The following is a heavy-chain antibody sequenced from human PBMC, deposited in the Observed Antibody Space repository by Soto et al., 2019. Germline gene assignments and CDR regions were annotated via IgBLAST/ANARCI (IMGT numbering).Heavy chain of an antibody. CDR1: GFTFSTFA. J-gene: IGHJ6*02. CDR3: AKDLFPARDSLYGLDV. CDR2: ITASGATT. D-gene: IGHD3-22*01. Sequence: GGSLRLSCAASGFTFSTFATAWVRQAPGKGLEWVSAITASGATTYYADSVKGRFTISRDNSQNTLYLQANSLRPEDTALYYCAKDLFPARDSLYGLDVWGQGTTVTVSS. V-gene: IGHV3-23*01.